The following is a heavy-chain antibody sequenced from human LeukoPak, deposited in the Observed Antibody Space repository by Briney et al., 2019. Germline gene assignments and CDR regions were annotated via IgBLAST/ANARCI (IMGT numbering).Heavy chain of an antibody. Sequence: GGSLRLSCAASGLTFSSYSMNWVRQAPGKGLEWVSSISSSSSYIYYADSVKGRFTISRDNAKNSLYLQMNSLRAEDTAVYYCARAKGAAGTSFLYYYYGMDVWGQGTTVTVSS. CDR3: ARAKGAAGTSFLYYYYGMDV. CDR2: ISSSSSYI. D-gene: IGHD6-13*01. CDR1: GLTFSSYS. V-gene: IGHV3-21*01. J-gene: IGHJ6*02.